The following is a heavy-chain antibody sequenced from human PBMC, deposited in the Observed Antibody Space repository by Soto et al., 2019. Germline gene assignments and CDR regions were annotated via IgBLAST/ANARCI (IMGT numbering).Heavy chain of an antibody. Sequence: QVQLQESGPGLVKPSQTLSLTCTVSGGSISSGGYYWSWIRQHRGKGLEWIGYIYYSGSTYYNPSLKSRVTISVDTSKNQFALKLSSVTAADTAVYYCAREDHDRSGYYFQHWGQGTLVTVSS. D-gene: IGHD3-22*01. V-gene: IGHV4-31*03. CDR3: AREDHDRSGYYFQH. CDR1: GGSISSGGYY. CDR2: IYYSGST. J-gene: IGHJ1*01.